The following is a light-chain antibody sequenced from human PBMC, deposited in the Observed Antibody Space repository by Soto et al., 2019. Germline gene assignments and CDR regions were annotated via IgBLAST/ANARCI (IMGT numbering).Light chain of an antibody. CDR2: SIS. Sequence: QAVVTQEPSLTVSPGGTVTLICTSSTGAVTSDHYPNWFQQKPGQAPRSLIYSISNRHSWTPARFSGSLLGAKAALTLSGVQPEDEAEYYCLLYYGGVYVFGTGTKLTVL. CDR3: LLYYGGVYV. CDR1: TGAVTSDHY. J-gene: IGLJ1*01. V-gene: IGLV7-43*01.